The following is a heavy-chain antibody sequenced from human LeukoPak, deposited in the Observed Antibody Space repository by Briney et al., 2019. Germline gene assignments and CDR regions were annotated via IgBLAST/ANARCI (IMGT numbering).Heavy chain of an antibody. Sequence: GGSLRLSCAASGFTFSSHAMSWVRQAAGKGLEWVSSISGSGGTTYYADSMKGRFTISRDNSKNTLYLQMNSLRADDTAVYYCAKEKHQYDSSAYDYWGQGILVTVSS. V-gene: IGHV3-23*01. CDR2: ISGSGGTT. D-gene: IGHD3-22*01. CDR1: GFTFSSHA. J-gene: IGHJ4*02. CDR3: AKEKHQYDSSAYDY.